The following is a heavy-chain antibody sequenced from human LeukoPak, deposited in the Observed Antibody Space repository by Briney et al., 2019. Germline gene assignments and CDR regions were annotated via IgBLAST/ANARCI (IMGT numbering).Heavy chain of an antibody. D-gene: IGHD3-10*01. CDR1: GFTLSDHY. CDR3: TRGGRYLPLDI. J-gene: IGHJ3*02. V-gene: IGHV3-72*01. Sequence: GGSLRLSCAASGFTLSDHYMDWVRQAPGKGLEWVGRTRNKANRYTTEYAVSVKGRFTISRDDSKNSLYLQISSLKTEDTAVYYCTRGGRYLPLDIWGQGTMVTVSS. CDR2: TRNKANRYTT.